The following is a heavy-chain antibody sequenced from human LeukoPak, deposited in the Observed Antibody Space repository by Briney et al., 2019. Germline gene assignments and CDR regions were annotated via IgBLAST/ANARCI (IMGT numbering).Heavy chain of an antibody. CDR3: ARGFSYYYDSSGTKDNWYFDL. CDR2: IYYSGST. Sequence: SETLSLTSTVSGGSISSGGYYWSWIRQHPGKGLEWIGYIYYSGSTYYNPSLKSRVTISVDTSKNQFSLKLSSVTAADTAVYYCARGFSYYYDSSGTKDNWYFDLWGRGTLVTVSS. CDR1: GGSISSGGYY. J-gene: IGHJ2*01. D-gene: IGHD3-22*01. V-gene: IGHV4-31*03.